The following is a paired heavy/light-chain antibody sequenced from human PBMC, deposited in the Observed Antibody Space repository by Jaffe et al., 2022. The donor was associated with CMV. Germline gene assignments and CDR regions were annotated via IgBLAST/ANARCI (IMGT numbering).Light chain of an antibody. CDR3: QQYYSYFPKT. J-gene: IGKJ2*01. Sequence: DIQMTQSPSTLSAYVGDRVSITCRASQNIDRWLAWYQQKPGKAPKVLIYKASYLESGVPSRFSGSGSGTEFTLTISSLQPDDFATYYCQQYYSYFPKTFGQGTKLEIK. V-gene: IGKV1-5*03. CDR2: KAS. CDR1: QNIDRW.
Heavy chain of an antibody. CDR1: GGSLSSTSYY. J-gene: IGHJ2*01. D-gene: IGHD2-8*02. CDR3: ARYPPGGRYCTGNNCYPGTYFDL. V-gene: IGHV4-39*01. Sequence: QLQLQESGPGLVKPSETLSLNCTVSGGSLSSTSYYWGWIRQPPGKGLEWIGSFYYGGNTYYNASLKSRLTISVDTAKSQFSLELNSVTAADTAVYFCARYPPGGRYCTGNNCYPGTYFDLWGRGTLVTVSS. CDR2: FYYGGNT.